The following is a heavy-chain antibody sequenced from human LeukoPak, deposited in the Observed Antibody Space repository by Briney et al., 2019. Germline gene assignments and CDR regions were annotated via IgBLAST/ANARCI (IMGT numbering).Heavy chain of an antibody. V-gene: IGHV4-61*08. D-gene: IGHD2-2*01. J-gene: IGHJ5*02. CDR1: GGSISSGDYY. CDR2: IYYSGST. CDR3: ARDHRSGGYCSSTSCYRWFDP. Sequence: SQTLSLTCTVSGGSISSGDYYWSWIRQPPGKGLEWIGYIYYSGSTNYNPSLKSRVTISVDTSKNQFSLKLSSVTAADTAVYYCARDHRSGGYCSSTSCYRWFDPWGQGTLVTVSS.